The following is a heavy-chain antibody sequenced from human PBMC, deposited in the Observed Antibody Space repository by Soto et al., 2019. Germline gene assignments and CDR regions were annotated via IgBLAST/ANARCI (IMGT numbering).Heavy chain of an antibody. J-gene: IGHJ4*02. V-gene: IGHV1-8*01. Sequence: QVQLVQSGAEVKKPGASVKVSCKASGYTFTSYDINWVRQATGQGLEWMGWMNPNSGNTGYAQKFQGRVTMTRNTPISTAYMGLSSLISGDTAVYYLARGGGVVVAAGLDYWGQGNLVTVSS. CDR2: MNPNSGNT. CDR1: GYTFTSYD. D-gene: IGHD2-15*01. CDR3: ARGGGVVVAAGLDY.